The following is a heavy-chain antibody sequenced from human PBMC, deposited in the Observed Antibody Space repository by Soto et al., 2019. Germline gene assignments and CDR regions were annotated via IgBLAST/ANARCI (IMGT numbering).Heavy chain of an antibody. CDR2: MNPNSGNT. Sequence: QVQLVQSGAEVKKPGASVKVSCKASGYTFTSYDINWVRQATGQGLEWMGWMNPNSGNTGYAQKFQGRVTMTRNTSISTAYMELSSLRSEDTAVYYCARVPTYYDFWSGYNYGMDVWGQGTTVTVSS. J-gene: IGHJ6*02. CDR1: GYTFTSYD. D-gene: IGHD3-3*01. CDR3: ARVPTYYDFWSGYNYGMDV. V-gene: IGHV1-8*01.